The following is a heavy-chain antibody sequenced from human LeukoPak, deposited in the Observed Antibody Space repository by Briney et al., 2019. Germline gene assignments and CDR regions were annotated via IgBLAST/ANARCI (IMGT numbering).Heavy chain of an antibody. CDR2: INPNSGGT. V-gene: IGHV1-2*02. D-gene: IGHD1-26*01. Sequence: ASVKVSCKASGYTFTGYYMHWVRQAPGQGLEWMGWINPNSGGTNYAQKFQGRVTMTRDTSISTAYMELSRLRSDDTAVYYCARDLAGAVGSDYWGQGTLVTVSS. CDR1: GYTFTGYY. CDR3: ARDLAGAVGSDY. J-gene: IGHJ4*02.